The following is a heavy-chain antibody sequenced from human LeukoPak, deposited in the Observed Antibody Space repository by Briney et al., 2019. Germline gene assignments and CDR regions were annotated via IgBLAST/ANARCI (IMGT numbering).Heavy chain of an antibody. CDR3: TKAGPDTYAFDI. CDR1: GFSFNNYA. J-gene: IGHJ3*02. V-gene: IGHV3-23*01. D-gene: IGHD2/OR15-2a*01. CDR2: LSSSGLSP. Sequence: PGGSLRLSCAGSGFSFNNYAMYWVRQAPGKGLEWVSALSSSGLSPYYADSVKGRFSISRYISKNTLYLQMNSLRAEDTAVYYCTKAGPDTYAFDIWGQGTMVTVSS.